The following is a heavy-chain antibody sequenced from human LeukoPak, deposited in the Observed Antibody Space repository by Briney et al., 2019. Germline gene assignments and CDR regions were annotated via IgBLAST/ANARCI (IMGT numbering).Heavy chain of an antibody. D-gene: IGHD7-27*01. CDR1: GGSMNNYY. V-gene: IGHV4-59*01. CDR3: ARRDWGYYYGMDV. J-gene: IGHJ6*02. Sequence: SETLSLTCTVSGGSMNNYYWSWIRQPPGKGLEWFGYIYYSGSTNYNPSLKSRVTISLDTSKNQFSLKLSSVTAADTAVYYCARRDWGYYYGMDVWGQGTTVTVSS. CDR2: IYYSGST.